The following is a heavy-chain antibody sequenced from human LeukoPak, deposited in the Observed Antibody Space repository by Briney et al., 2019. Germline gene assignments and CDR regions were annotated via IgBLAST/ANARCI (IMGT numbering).Heavy chain of an antibody. D-gene: IGHD5-12*01. CDR1: GFTFSSYG. CDR2: ISYDGSNK. J-gene: IGHJ4*02. Sequence: GGSLRLSCAASGFTFSSYGMHWVRQAPGKGLEWVAVISYDGSNKYYADSVKGRFTISRDNSKNTLYLQMNSLRAEDTAVYYCARDEVATISDYWGQGALVTVSS. CDR3: ARDEVATISDY. V-gene: IGHV3-30*03.